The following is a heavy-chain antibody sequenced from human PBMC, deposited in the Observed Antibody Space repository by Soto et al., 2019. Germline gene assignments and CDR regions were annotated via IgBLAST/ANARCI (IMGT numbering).Heavy chain of an antibody. CDR2: ISSSSSSI. J-gene: IGHJ4*02. D-gene: IGHD3-22*01. V-gene: IGHV3-48*01. Sequence: GGSLRLSCAASGFTFSSYSMNWVRQAPGKGLEWVSYISSSSSSIDYADSVKGRFTISRDNSKNSLYLQMNSLRVEDTAVYYCVKGEYYYDSSGYYPFDYWGQGTLVTVSS. CDR1: GFTFSSYS. CDR3: VKGEYYYDSSGYYPFDY.